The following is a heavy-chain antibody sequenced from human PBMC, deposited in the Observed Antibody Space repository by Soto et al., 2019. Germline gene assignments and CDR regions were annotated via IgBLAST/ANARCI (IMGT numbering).Heavy chain of an antibody. D-gene: IGHD3-22*01. CDR1: GYTFTSYA. Sequence: GASVKVSCKASGYTFTSYAMHWVRQAPGQRLEWMGWINAGNGNTKYSQNFQGRATITRDTSASTAYMELSSLRSEDTAVYYCARAYYYDSSGYYGYGPEEIDYWGQGTLVTVSS. CDR3: ARAYYYDSSGYYGYGPEEIDY. V-gene: IGHV1-3*01. J-gene: IGHJ4*02. CDR2: INAGNGNT.